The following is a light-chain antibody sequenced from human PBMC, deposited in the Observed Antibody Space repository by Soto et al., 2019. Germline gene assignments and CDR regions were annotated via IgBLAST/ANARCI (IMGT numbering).Light chain of an antibody. J-gene: IGLJ2*01. CDR1: SSDVGGYDF. CDR2: DVS. V-gene: IGLV2-11*01. CDR3: CSYAGDLAL. Sequence: TQPRWVCGSPGEAVAISCTGTSSDVGGYDFVSWYQQHPGKAPKLMISDVSKRPSGVPDRFSGSKSGNTASLTISGLQAEDEADYYCCSYAGDLALFGGGTKVTVL.